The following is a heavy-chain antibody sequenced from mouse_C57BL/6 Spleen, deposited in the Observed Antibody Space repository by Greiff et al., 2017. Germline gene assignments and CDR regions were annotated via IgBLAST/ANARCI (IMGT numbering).Heavy chain of an antibody. J-gene: IGHJ4*01. D-gene: IGHD4-1*01. CDR2: ISNGGGST. CDR3: ARHAGNWAYAMDY. Sequence: EVKLEESGGGLVQPGGSLKLSCAASGFTFSDYYMYWVRQTPEKRLEWVAYISNGGGSTYYPDTVKGRVTISRDNAKNTLYLQMSRLKSEDTAMYYCARHAGNWAYAMDYWGQGTSVTVSS. V-gene: IGHV5-12*01. CDR1: GFTFSDYY.